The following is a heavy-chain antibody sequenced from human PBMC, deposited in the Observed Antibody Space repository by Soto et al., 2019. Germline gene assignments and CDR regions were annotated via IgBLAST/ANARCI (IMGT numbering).Heavy chain of an antibody. D-gene: IGHD6-6*01. Sequence: EVQLVESGGGLVQPGGSLRLSCAASGFTFSSYSMNWVRQAPGKGLEWVSYISTSSSIIYYADSVKGRFTISRDNGKNSLYLHTNSLRDEDTAVYYCARPPREGSSRPFAYWGQGTLVTVSS. CDR2: ISTSSSII. J-gene: IGHJ4*02. CDR1: GFTFSSYS. V-gene: IGHV3-48*02. CDR3: ARPPREGSSRPFAY.